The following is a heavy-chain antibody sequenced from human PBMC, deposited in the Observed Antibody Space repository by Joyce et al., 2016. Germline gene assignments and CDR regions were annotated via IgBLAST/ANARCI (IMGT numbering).Heavy chain of an antibody. CDR2: IYHNGRT. CDR1: GDSISSGYF. CDR3: ARDPQNFGF. D-gene: IGHD2/OR15-2a*01. J-gene: IGHJ4*02. V-gene: IGHV4-38-2*02. Sequence: VQLQESGPGLVKPSETLSLTCDVSGDSISSGYFYGWVRQAPGKGLEWIANIYHNGRTYYNASLNSRVTISVDTSKNQLSLKLSSVTAADTAVYYCARDPQNFGFWGQGTLVIVSS.